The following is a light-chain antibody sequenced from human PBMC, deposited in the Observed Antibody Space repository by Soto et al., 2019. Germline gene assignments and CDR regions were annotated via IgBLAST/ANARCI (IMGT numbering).Light chain of an antibody. J-gene: IGKJ1*01. CDR3: QQYNNWPPWT. CDR1: QSVSSN. CDR2: GAS. Sequence: EIVMTQSPATLSVSPGERATLSCRASQSVSSNLAWYQQKPGQAPRLLIYGASTRATGIPARFSGSGSGAEFILTISSLQSEYFSIYDCQQYNNWPPWTFGQGTKVEIK. V-gene: IGKV3-15*01.